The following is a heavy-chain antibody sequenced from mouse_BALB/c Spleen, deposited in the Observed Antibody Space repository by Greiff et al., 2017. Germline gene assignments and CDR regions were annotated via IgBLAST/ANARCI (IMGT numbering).Heavy chain of an antibody. CDR3: ARNYYSSSSYWYFDV. J-gene: IGHJ1*01. Sequence: EVKVVESGGGLVQPGGSLRLSCATSGFTFSDFYMEWVRQPPGKRLEWIAASRNKANDYTTEYSASVKGRFIVSRDTSQSILYLQMNALRAADTAIYYCARNYYSSSSYWYFDVWGAGTTVTVSS. D-gene: IGHD1-1*01. CDR2: SRNKANDYTT. CDR1: GFTFSDFY. V-gene: IGHV7-1*02.